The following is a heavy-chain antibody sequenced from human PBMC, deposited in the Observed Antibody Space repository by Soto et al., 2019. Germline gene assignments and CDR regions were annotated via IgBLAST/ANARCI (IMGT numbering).Heavy chain of an antibody. CDR3: ARGGGYDFWSGYYPNYYYYGMDV. D-gene: IGHD3-3*01. CDR1: GYTFTSYD. Sequence: ASVKVSCKASGYTFTSYDINWVRQATGQGLEWMGWMNPNSGNTGYAQKFQGRVTMTRNTSISTAYMELSSLRSEDTAVYYCARGGGYDFWSGYYPNYYYYGMDVWGQGTTVTGSS. J-gene: IGHJ6*02. V-gene: IGHV1-8*01. CDR2: MNPNSGNT.